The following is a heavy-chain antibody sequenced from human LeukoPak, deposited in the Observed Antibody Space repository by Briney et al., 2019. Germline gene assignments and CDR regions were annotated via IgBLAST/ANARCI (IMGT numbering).Heavy chain of an antibody. J-gene: IGHJ3*02. CDR3: ARYIVSYPHDAFDI. CDR1: GGSITSVSYS. CDR2: IYSSGSA. V-gene: IGHV4-30-4*07. Sequence: PSETLSLTCPVYGGSITSVSYSWTWLRRPPGKGLEWLGYIYSSGSAYYHPSLKSRVTISVDTSKNHFSLRLTSVTAADTAFYYCARYIVSYPHDAFDIWGQGTMVTVSS. D-gene: IGHD1-26*01.